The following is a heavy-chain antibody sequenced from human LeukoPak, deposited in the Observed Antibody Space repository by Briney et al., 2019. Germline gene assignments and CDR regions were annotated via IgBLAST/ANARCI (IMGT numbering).Heavy chain of an antibody. Sequence: SETLSLTCAVYGGSFSGYYWSWIRQPPGKGLEWIGEINHSGSTNYNPSLKSRVTISVDTSKNQFSLKLSSVIAADTAVYYCSIAAAGKGTYWFDPWGQGTLVTVSS. V-gene: IGHV4-34*01. J-gene: IGHJ5*02. CDR3: SIAAAGKGTYWFDP. CDR1: GGSFSGYY. D-gene: IGHD6-13*01. CDR2: INHSGST.